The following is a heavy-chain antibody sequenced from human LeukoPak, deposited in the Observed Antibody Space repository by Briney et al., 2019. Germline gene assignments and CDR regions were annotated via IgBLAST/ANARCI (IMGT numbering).Heavy chain of an antibody. Sequence: VASVKVSCKASGYTFTGYYMHWVRQAPGQGLEWMGGIFPIFGTANYAQKFQGRVTITADESTSTAYMELSSLRSEDTAVYYCARGRSGYDVYYYNHMDVWGKGTTVTVSS. CDR1: GYTFTGYY. J-gene: IGHJ6*03. V-gene: IGHV1-69*13. D-gene: IGHD5-12*01. CDR3: ARGRSGYDVYYYNHMDV. CDR2: IFPIFGTA.